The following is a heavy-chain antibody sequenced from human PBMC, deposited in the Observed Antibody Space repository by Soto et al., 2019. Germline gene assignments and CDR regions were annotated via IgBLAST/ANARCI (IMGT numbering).Heavy chain of an antibody. Sequence: LRLSCGVSGFPFAPSTMSWVRQAPGKGLERVSTISVSVGSTYSADSVQGRFTVSSDISDNTLFLRMTSLTADDTAVYFCAKRDVPHSTSNAYFYDHWGRGVLVTVSS. CDR2: ISVSVGST. D-gene: IGHD2-21*02. J-gene: IGHJ4*02. CDR3: AKRDVPHSTSNAYFYDH. V-gene: IGHV3-23*01. CDR1: GFPFAPST.